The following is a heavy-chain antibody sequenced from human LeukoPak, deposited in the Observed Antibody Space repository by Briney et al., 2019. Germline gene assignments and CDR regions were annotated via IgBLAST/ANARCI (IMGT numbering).Heavy chain of an antibody. D-gene: IGHD3-22*01. CDR1: GFTFSSYA. V-gene: IGHV3-21*01. Sequence: KAGGSLRLSCAASGFTFSSYAMNWVRQAPGKGLEWASSISRGSDHIFYADSMKGRFTISRDNAKNSLYLQMNSLGAEDTAVYYCARPYDTRGYFPDYWGQGTLVTVSS. CDR2: ISRGSDHI. J-gene: IGHJ4*02. CDR3: ARPYDTRGYFPDY.